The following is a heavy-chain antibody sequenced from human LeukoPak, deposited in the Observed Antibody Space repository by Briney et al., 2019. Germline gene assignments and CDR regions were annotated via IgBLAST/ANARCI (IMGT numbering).Heavy chain of an antibody. CDR2: IIPTFGTA. J-gene: IGHJ4*02. Sequence: GASVKVSCKASGGTFSSYAISWVRQAPGQGLEWMGGIIPTFGTANYAQKFQGRVTITADESTSTAYMELSSLRSEDTVVYYCARGYYGSSGYYWFPDYWGQGTLVTVSS. CDR1: GGTFSSYA. CDR3: ARGYYGSSGYYWFPDY. D-gene: IGHD3-22*01. V-gene: IGHV1-69*13.